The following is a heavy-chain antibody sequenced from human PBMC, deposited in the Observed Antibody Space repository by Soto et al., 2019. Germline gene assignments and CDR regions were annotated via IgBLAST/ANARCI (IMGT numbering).Heavy chain of an antibody. CDR1: GGSFSGYY. J-gene: IGHJ5*02. D-gene: IGHD6-13*01. CDR2: INHSGST. Sequence: PSETLSLTCAVYGGSFSGYYWSWIRQPPGKGLEWIGEINHSGSTNYNPSLKSRVTISVDTSKNQFSLKLSSVTAADTAVYYCARGLRYSSSNWFDPWGQGTLVTVSS. CDR3: ARGLRYSSSNWFDP. V-gene: IGHV4-34*01.